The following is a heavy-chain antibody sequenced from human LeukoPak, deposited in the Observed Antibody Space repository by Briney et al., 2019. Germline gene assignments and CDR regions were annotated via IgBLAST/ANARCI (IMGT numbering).Heavy chain of an antibody. J-gene: IGHJ4*02. CDR3: ARFSPRIIREKFDS. CDR1: GYTFTNYD. Sequence: VASVKVSCKASGYTFTNYDINWVRQAPGQGLEWMGWVSPYNGNTKYAQNLQDRVTMTTDTSTNTAYMELRSLRSDDTAVYYCARFSPRIIREKFDSWGQGTLVTVSS. V-gene: IGHV1-18*01. D-gene: IGHD1-26*01. CDR2: VSPYNGNT.